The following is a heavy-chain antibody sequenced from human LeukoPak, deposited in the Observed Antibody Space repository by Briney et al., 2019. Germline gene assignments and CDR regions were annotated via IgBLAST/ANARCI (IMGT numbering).Heavy chain of an antibody. Sequence: PSETLSLTCTVSGGSISSSSYYWGWIRQPPGKGLEWIGSIYYSGSTYYNPSLKSRVTISVDTSKNQFSLKLSSVTAADTAVYYCARPLRRGYCSSTSCYGWWFDPWGQGTLVTVSS. CDR3: ARPLRRGYCSSTSCYGWWFDP. J-gene: IGHJ5*02. D-gene: IGHD2-2*01. CDR2: IYYSGST. CDR1: GGSISSSSYY. V-gene: IGHV4-39*01.